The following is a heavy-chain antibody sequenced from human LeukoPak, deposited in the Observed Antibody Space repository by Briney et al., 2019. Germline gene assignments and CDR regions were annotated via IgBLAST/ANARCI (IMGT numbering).Heavy chain of an antibody. Sequence: AASVKVSCKASGYTFTSYYMHWVRQAPGQGLEWRGIINPSGGSTNYAQKFQGRVTMTRDTSTNTVYMELSSLRSEDTAVYYCARGPSITMVRGGQWYYYMDVWGKGTTVTISS. D-gene: IGHD3-10*01. CDR3: ARGPSITMVRGGQWYYYMDV. J-gene: IGHJ6*03. V-gene: IGHV1-46*01. CDR1: GYTFTSYY. CDR2: INPSGGST.